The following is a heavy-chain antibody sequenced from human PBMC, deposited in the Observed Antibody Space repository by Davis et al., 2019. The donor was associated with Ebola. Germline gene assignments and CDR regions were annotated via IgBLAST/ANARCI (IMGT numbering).Heavy chain of an antibody. CDR3: ARVVAAHLGWFDP. D-gene: IGHD2-15*01. J-gene: IGHJ5*02. Sequence: PGGSLRLSCAASGFTFSNYWMSWVRQAPGKGLEWVANIKQDGSEKYYVDSVKGRFTISRDNAKNSLYLQMNSLRAEDTAVYYCARVVAAHLGWFDPWGQGTLVTVSS. CDR1: GFTFSNYW. CDR2: IKQDGSEK. V-gene: IGHV3-7*03.